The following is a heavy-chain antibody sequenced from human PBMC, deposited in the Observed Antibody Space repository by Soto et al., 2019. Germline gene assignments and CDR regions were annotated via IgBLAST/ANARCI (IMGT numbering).Heavy chain of an antibody. CDR1: GFTFDDYA. CDR3: AKDSRYQPLRGDLDY. V-gene: IGHV3-9*01. Sequence: EVQLVESGGGLVQPGRSLRLSCAASGFTFDDYAMHWVRQAPGKGLEWVSGISWNSGSIGYADSVKGRFTISRDNAKNSLYLQMNSLRAEDTALYYCAKDSRYQPLRGDLDYWGQGTLVTVSS. J-gene: IGHJ4*02. D-gene: IGHD2-2*01. CDR2: ISWNSGSI.